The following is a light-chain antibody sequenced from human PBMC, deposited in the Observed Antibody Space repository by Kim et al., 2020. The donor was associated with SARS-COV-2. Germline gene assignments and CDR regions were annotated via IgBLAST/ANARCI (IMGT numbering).Light chain of an antibody. Sequence: GENVTISCAGSGSDMGANSLSCFQQLPATAPKLLIYDGDRRPSGISDRFSGSKSDTSATLDITGLETGDEAAYYCGTWDSALRVAVFGGGTQLTVL. V-gene: IGLV1-51*01. CDR1: GSDMGANS. CDR3: GTWDSALRVAV. CDR2: DGD. J-gene: IGLJ3*02.